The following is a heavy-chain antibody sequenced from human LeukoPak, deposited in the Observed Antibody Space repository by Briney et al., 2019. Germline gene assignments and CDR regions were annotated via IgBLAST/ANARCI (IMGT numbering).Heavy chain of an antibody. CDR2: INPNSGGT. D-gene: IGHD3-22*01. CDR1: GYTFTNYG. Sequence: GASVKVSCKASGYTFTNYGISWVRQAPGQGLEWMGWINPNSGGTNYAQKFQGRVTMTRDTSISTAYMELSRLRSDDTAVYYCAREGSYYDSSGYTISPVIDYWGQGTLVTVSS. CDR3: AREGSYYDSSGYTISPVIDY. V-gene: IGHV1-2*02. J-gene: IGHJ4*02.